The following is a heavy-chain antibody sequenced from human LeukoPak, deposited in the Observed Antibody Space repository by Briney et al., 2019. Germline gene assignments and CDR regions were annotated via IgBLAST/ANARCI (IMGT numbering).Heavy chain of an antibody. CDR1: GYSFTSYW. Sequence: GESLKIPWKGSGYSFTSYWIGWVRQMPGKGLEWMGIIYPGDSDTRYSPSFQGQVTISADKSISTAYLQWSSLKASDTAMYYCASEYYYDSSGNAFDIWGQGTMVTVSS. V-gene: IGHV5-51*01. CDR2: IYPGDSDT. J-gene: IGHJ3*02. CDR3: ASEYYYDSSGNAFDI. D-gene: IGHD3-22*01.